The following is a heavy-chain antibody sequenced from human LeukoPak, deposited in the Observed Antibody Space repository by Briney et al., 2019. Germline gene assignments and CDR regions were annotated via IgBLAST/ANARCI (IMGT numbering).Heavy chain of an antibody. J-gene: IGHJ4*02. CDR3: ARGSLTYYYGSGSSPYFDY. V-gene: IGHV4-4*07. CDR2: IYTSGST. D-gene: IGHD3-10*01. CDR1: GGSISSYY. Sequence: SETLSLTCTVSGGSISSYYWSWIRQPAGKGLEWIGRIYTSGSTNYNPSLKSRVTMSVDTSKSQFSLKLSSVTAADTAVYYCARGSLTYYYGSGSSPYFDYWGQGTLVTVSS.